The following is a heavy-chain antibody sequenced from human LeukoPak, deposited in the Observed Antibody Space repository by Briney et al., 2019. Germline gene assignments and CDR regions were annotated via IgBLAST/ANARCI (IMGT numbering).Heavy chain of an antibody. CDR3: ATVGSSDASHAFDI. CDR1: GYSFTSYW. J-gene: IGHJ3*02. CDR2: IYPGDSDT. V-gene: IGHV5-51*01. Sequence: GESLKISCKGSGYSFTSYWIGWVRQMPGKGLELMGIIYPGDSDTRYSPSFQGQIAISADKSINTAYLQWSSLKASDTAMYYCATVGSSDASHAFDIWGQGTMVTVSS. D-gene: IGHD1-26*01.